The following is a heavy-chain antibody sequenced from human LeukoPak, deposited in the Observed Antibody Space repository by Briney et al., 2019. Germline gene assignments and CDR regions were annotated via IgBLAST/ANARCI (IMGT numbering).Heavy chain of an antibody. CDR3: ARDVRRDGSNY. Sequence: GGSPRLSCAAAGLTLSNYAMSWVRQAPGKGLECVSAISGSDGITYYSDSVEGRFTISRDNSKNTLYLQMNSLRAEDTAVYYCARDVRRDGSNYWGQGTLVTVSS. D-gene: IGHD5-24*01. V-gene: IGHV3-23*01. J-gene: IGHJ4*02. CDR2: ISGSDGIT. CDR1: GLTLSNYA.